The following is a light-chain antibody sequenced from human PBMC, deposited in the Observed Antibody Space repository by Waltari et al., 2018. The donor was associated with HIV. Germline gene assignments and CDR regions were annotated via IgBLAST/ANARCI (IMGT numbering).Light chain of an antibody. Sequence: QSALTQPPTASGSPGQSVTISCSGTSNDVGPYDYVSWYQQHPDKAPRLIIYEVYKGPAGVPDRFSGSKSGNTASLTVSGLQAEDEADYCCTSYAGSDNLMLFGGGTKVTVL. CDR3: TSYAGSDNLML. CDR1: SNDVGPYDY. CDR2: EVY. J-gene: IGLJ2*01. V-gene: IGLV2-8*01.